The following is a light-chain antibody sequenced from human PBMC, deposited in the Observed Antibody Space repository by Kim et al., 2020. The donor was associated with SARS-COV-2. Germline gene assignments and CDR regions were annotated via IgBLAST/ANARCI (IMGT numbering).Light chain of an antibody. J-gene: IGKJ4*01. CDR1: QSLLHNVGKFF. V-gene: IGKV2D-29*01. CDR2: EVT. CDR3: RQSTHLPLT. Sequence: PACNTCKTSQSLLHNVGKFFLCWWLKKPSQPPQLLIYEVTNRFSGLPYRCSGSGSGKDFTLNISRVEAEDVGVYYCRQSTHLPLTFGGGTKVDIK.